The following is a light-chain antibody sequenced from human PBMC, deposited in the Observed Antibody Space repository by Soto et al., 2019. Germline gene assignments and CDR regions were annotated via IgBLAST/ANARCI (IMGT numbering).Light chain of an antibody. CDR1: SSDVGAYNY. CDR2: EVS. J-gene: IGLJ1*01. V-gene: IGLV2-14*01. Sequence: QSVLTQPASVSGSPGQSITISCTGTSSDVGAYNYVSWYQHHPGKAPKLMIYEVSYRPSGVSNRFSGSKSGNTASLTISGLQAEDEADYYCSSYTSTNTLVFGTGTKLTVL. CDR3: SSYTSTNTLV.